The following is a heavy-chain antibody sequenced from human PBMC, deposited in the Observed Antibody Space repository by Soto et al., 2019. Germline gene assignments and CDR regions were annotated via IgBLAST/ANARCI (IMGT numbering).Heavy chain of an antibody. CDR1: GYTFTGYY. CDR2: INPNSGGT. Sequence: ASVKVSCKASGYTFTGYYMHWVRQAPGQGLEWMGWINPNSGGTNCAQKFQGWVTMTRDTSISTAYMELSRLRSDDTAVYYCARGGTVEVAAPDHDASDIWGQGTMVTLSS. D-gene: IGHD2-15*01. J-gene: IGHJ3*02. V-gene: IGHV1-2*04. CDR3: ARGGTVEVAAPDHDASDI.